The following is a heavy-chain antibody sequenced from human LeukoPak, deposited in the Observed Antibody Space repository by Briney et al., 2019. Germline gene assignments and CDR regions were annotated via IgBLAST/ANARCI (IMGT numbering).Heavy chain of an antibody. CDR1: GFTFSSYW. V-gene: IGHV3-7*01. Sequence: GGSLRLSCAASGFTFSSYWMSWVRQAPGKGLEWVATIKQDGSERYYVDSVKGRFTISRDNAQNSLYLRMNSLRAEDTAVYYCARDPGAYSSSPIDYWGQGTLVTVSS. J-gene: IGHJ4*02. CDR2: IKQDGSER. D-gene: IGHD6-6*01. CDR3: ARDPGAYSSSPIDY.